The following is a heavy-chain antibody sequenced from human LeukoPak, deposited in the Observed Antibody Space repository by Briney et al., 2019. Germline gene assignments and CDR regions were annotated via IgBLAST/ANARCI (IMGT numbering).Heavy chain of an antibody. Sequence: ASVKVSCKASGYTFTGYYIHWVRQAPGQGLEWMGWINPNSGGTNYAQKFQGRVTMTRDTSISTAYMELSRLRSDDTAVYYCASWAAATERRDFDYWGQGTLVTVSS. CDR1: GYTFTGYY. D-gene: IGHD2-15*01. V-gene: IGHV1-2*02. J-gene: IGHJ4*02. CDR3: ASWAAATERRDFDY. CDR2: INPNSGGT.